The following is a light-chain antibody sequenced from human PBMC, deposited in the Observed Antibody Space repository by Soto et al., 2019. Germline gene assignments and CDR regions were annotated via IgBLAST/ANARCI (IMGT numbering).Light chain of an antibody. J-gene: IGKJ1*01. Sequence: IPMTQSPSTLSASVGDRVTITCRASQSISVWLAWYQQKAGKAPNLLIYKASRLESGVPSRFSGSGSETEFTLTISGLQSEDFAVYYCHQYKGWPRKFGQGTKV. V-gene: IGKV1-5*03. CDR1: QSISVW. CDR2: KAS. CDR3: HQYKGWPRK.